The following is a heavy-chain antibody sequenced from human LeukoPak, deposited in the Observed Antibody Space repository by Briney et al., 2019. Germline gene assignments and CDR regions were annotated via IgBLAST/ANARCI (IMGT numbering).Heavy chain of an antibody. CDR3: ARSPSGSYPD. CDR2: ISYSGST. D-gene: IGHD1-26*01. J-gene: IGHJ4*02. V-gene: IGHV4-39*07. CDR1: GGSISSTNNY. Sequence: SETLSLTCTVSGGSISSTNNYWAWIRQPPGKGLEWIGSISYSGSTSYNLSLKRRITMSIDTSKNHFSLRLSSMTAADTATYYCARSPSGSYPDWGQGTLVTVSS.